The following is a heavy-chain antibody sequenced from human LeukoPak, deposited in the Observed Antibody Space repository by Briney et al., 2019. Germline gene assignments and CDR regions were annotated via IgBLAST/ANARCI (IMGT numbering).Heavy chain of an antibody. Sequence: SQTLSLTCTVSGGSISSGGYYWSWTRQHPGKGLERIGYIYYSGSTYYNPSLKSRVTISVDTSKNQFSLKLSSVTAADTAVYYCAGGGYCSGGSCNPNRRFDYWGQGTLVTVSS. CDR1: GGSISSGGYY. D-gene: IGHD2-15*01. V-gene: IGHV4-31*03. J-gene: IGHJ4*02. CDR2: IYYSGST. CDR3: AGGGYCSGGSCNPNRRFDY.